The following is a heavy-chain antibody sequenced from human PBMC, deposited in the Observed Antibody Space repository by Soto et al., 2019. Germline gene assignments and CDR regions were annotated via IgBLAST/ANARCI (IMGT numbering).Heavy chain of an antibody. CDR2: VSPPFRTS. Sequence: QVQLVQSGAEVKKPGSSVKVSCKTSGVSFNNNGIGWVRQAPGHGLEWMGGVSPPFRTSNYARKFQGRILITAAATKGTVHMELRSLASEDTAQYFCARVLYYGSGSYSPYGMDVWGQGTTVTVSS. D-gene: IGHD3-10*01. J-gene: IGHJ6*02. V-gene: IGHV1-69*01. CDR1: GVSFNNNG. CDR3: ARVLYYGSGSYSPYGMDV.